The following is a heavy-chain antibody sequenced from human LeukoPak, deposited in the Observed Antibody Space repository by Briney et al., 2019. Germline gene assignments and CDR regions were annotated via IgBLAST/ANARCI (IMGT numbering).Heavy chain of an antibody. CDR1: GFTFSTYW. CDR2: AKKDGSEK. D-gene: IGHD3-10*01. V-gene: IGHV3-7*01. CDR3: AKGFGFHIDY. J-gene: IGHJ4*02. Sequence: GGSLRLSCGASGFTFSTYWMSWVRQAPGKGLEWVANAKKDGSEKYYVDSVKGRFTISRDNSKNTLYLQMNSLRAEDTAVYYCAKGFGFHIDYWGQGTLVTVSS.